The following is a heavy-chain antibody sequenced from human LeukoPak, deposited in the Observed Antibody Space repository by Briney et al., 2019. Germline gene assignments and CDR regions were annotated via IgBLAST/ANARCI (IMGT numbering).Heavy chain of an antibody. CDR1: GFTVSSNY. CDR2: IYGGGST. Sequence: GGSLRLSCAASGFTVSSNYMSWVRQAPGKGLEWVSVIYGGGSTYYADSVKGRFTISRDNSKNTLYLQMNSLRAEDTAVYYCAKIEVAVNYDWNETPFDYWGQGTLVTVSS. D-gene: IGHD3-22*01. V-gene: IGHV3-53*01. CDR3: AKIEVAVNYDWNETPFDY. J-gene: IGHJ4*02.